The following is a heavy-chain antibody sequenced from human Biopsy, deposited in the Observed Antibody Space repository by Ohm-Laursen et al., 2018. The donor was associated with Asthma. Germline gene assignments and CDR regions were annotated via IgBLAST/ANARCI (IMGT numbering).Heavy chain of an antibody. D-gene: IGHD3-10*01. CDR2: ISVYNGNT. Sequence: GASVKVSCKASGYTFNSAGITWGRQAPGQGLEGMGWISVYNGNTKVAQKLQDRVTMITDTSTSTAYMELRSLRSDDTAVYFCARAVDYSHYYGIDVWGQGTTVTVS. J-gene: IGHJ6*02. V-gene: IGHV1-18*01. CDR3: ARAVDYSHYYGIDV. CDR1: GYTFNSAG.